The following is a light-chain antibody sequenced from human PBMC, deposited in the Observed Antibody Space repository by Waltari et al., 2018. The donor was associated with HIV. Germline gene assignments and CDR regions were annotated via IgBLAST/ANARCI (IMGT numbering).Light chain of an antibody. CDR3: QAWDSSTALDVV. CDR1: KLGDKY. Sequence: SYDLTQPPSVSVSPGQTASITCSGDKLGDKYSCWYQQKPGQSPVLVIYQDNKRPSGIPERFSGSNSGNTATLTISGTQAMDEADYYCQAWDSSTALDVVFGGGTKLTVL. V-gene: IGLV3-1*01. J-gene: IGLJ2*01. CDR2: QDN.